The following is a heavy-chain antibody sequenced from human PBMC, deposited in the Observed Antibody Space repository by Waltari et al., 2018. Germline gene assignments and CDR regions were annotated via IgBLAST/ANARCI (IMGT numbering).Heavy chain of an antibody. CDR3: ARPGRDNWNYSAFDI. CDR1: GGSFSGYY. CDR2: INHSGST. Sequence: QVQLQQWGAGLLKPSETLSLTCAVYGGSFSGYYWSWIRQPPGKGLEWIGEINHSGSTNSNPSLKSRVTISVDTSKNQFSLKLSSVTAADTAVYYCARPGRDNWNYSAFDIWGQGTMVTVSS. V-gene: IGHV4-34*01. J-gene: IGHJ3*02. D-gene: IGHD1-7*01.